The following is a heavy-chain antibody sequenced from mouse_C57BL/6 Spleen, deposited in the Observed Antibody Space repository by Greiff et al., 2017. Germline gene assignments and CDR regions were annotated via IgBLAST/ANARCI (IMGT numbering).Heavy chain of an antibody. CDR2: IYPGDGDT. V-gene: IGHV1-82*01. CDR3: ARKGYDYDLDY. CDR1: GYAFSSSW. J-gene: IGHJ4*01. D-gene: IGHD2-4*01. Sequence: QVQLKESGPELVKPGASVKISCKASGYAFSSSWMNWVKQRPGKGLEWIGRIYPGDGDTNYNGKFKGKATLTADKSSSTAYMQLSSLTSEDSAVYFCARKGYDYDLDYWGQGTSVTVSS.